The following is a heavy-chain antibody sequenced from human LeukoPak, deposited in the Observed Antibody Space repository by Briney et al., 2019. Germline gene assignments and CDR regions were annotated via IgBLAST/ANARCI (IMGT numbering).Heavy chain of an antibody. D-gene: IGHD2-21*01. Sequence: PGGSLRLSCAVSGFTFNNYAMSWVRQAPGKGLEWVSGISGSGGSTYYADSVKGRFTISRDNSKNTLYLQMNSLRAEDTAVYYCAKRSSIALFDYWGQGTLDTVSS. V-gene: IGHV3-23*01. CDR3: AKRSSIALFDY. CDR1: GFTFNNYA. J-gene: IGHJ4*02. CDR2: ISGSGGST.